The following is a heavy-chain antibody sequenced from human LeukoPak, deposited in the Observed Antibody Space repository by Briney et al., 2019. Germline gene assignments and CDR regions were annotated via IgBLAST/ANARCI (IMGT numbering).Heavy chain of an antibody. Sequence: GGSLRLSCAASGFTFSSYSMNWVRQAPGKGLEWVSYIGSTTSIIYYADSVEGRFTISRDNTKNSLHLQMNSLRAEDTAVYYCARAVDSSGYWGLDYYYGMDVWGQGTTVTVSS. D-gene: IGHD3-22*01. CDR3: ARAVDSSGYWGLDYYYGMDV. CDR2: IGSTTSII. V-gene: IGHV3-48*04. J-gene: IGHJ6*02. CDR1: GFTFSSYS.